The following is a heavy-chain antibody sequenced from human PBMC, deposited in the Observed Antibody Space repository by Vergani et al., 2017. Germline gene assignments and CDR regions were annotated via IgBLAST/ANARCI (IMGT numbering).Heavy chain of an antibody. CDR1: GFTFSSYA. CDR3: AKDHGSSWRDYYYGMDV. V-gene: IGHV3-23*01. D-gene: IGHD6-13*01. J-gene: IGHJ6*02. CDR2: ISGSGGST. Sequence: EVQLLESGGGLVQPGGSLRLSCAASGFTFSSYAMSWVRQAPGKGLEWVSAISGSGGSTYYADSVKGRFTISRDNSKNTLYLQMNNLRAEDTAVYYCAKDHGSSWRDYYYGMDVWGQGTTVTVSS.